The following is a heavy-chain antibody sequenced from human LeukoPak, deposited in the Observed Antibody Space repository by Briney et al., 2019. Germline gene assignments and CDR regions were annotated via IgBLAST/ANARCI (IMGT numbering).Heavy chain of an antibody. Sequence: GGSLRLSCAASGFTFSSYSMNWVRQAPGKGLEWVSYISSSSSTIYYADSVKGRFTISRDNAKNSLYLQMNSLRAEDTAVYYCARDLGGYSYGGDAFDIWGQGAMVTVSS. J-gene: IGHJ3*02. CDR3: ARDLGGYSYGGDAFDI. CDR1: GFTFSSYS. CDR2: ISSSSSTI. V-gene: IGHV3-48*01. D-gene: IGHD5-18*01.